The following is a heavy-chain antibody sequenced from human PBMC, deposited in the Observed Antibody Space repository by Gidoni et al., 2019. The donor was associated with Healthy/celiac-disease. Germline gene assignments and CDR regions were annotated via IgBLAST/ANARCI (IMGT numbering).Heavy chain of an antibody. CDR3: ARDGYYYDSSGYPSGRNWYFDL. CDR2: IYYSGST. Sequence: GGYYWSWIRQHPGKGLEWIGYIYYSGSTYYNPSLKSRVTISVDTSKNQFSLKLSSVTAADTAVYYCARDGYYYDSSGYPSGRNWYFDLWGRGTLVTVSS. J-gene: IGHJ2*01. D-gene: IGHD3-22*01. CDR1: GGYY. V-gene: IGHV4-31*02.